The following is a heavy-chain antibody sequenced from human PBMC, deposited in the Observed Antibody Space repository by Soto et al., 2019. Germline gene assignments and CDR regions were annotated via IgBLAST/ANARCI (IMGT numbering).Heavy chain of an antibody. V-gene: IGHV1-18*01. Sequence: ASVKVSCKTSGYTFTNYGYSWVRQAPGQGLEWMGWISTHNGNTVYAQKFQDRVTMTTDTSTSTAYMELKSLIPDDTATYYCARDCSSSACSTYKWGQGTPVIVSS. J-gene: IGHJ4*02. CDR1: GYTFTNYG. CDR3: ARDCSSSACSTYK. D-gene: IGHD2-2*01. CDR2: ISTHNGNT.